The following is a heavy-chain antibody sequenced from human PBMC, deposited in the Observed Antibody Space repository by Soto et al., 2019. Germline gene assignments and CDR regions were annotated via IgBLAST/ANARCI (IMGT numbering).Heavy chain of an antibody. CDR2: IYHSGST. Sequence: QVQLQESGPGLVEPSGTLALSCAVSGGSISSSNWWSWVRQPPGKGLEWIGEIYHSGSTNYNPSLKSRVTISVDKSKNQFSLKLSSVTAADTAVYYCARVVGGYYYGMDVWGQGTTVTVS. CDR1: GGSISSSNW. J-gene: IGHJ6*02. CDR3: ARVVGGYYYGMDV. D-gene: IGHD2-2*01. V-gene: IGHV4-4*02.